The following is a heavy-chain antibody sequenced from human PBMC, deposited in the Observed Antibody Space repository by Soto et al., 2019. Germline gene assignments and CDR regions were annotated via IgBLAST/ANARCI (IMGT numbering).Heavy chain of an antibody. V-gene: IGHV4-39*07. D-gene: IGHD2-2*02. Sequence: SETLSLTCTVSGGSISSGPYSWGWIRQPPGKGLEWIGTFYYSGSTNYNPSLKSRVTISVDTSKNQFSLKLSSVTAADTAVYYCARGYCSSTSCYIWDNWFDPWGQGTLVTVSS. J-gene: IGHJ5*02. CDR1: GGSISSGPYS. CDR2: FYYSGST. CDR3: ARGYCSSTSCYIWDNWFDP.